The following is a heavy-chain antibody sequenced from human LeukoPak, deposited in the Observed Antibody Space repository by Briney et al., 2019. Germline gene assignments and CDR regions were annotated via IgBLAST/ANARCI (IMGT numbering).Heavy chain of an antibody. J-gene: IGHJ4*02. CDR1: GFTFSDYY. CDR3: TTEYNFNYYDSSGYYY. CDR2: ISSSGSAI. V-gene: IGHV3-11*01. Sequence: PGGSLRLSCAASGFTFSDYYMSWIRQAPGKGLEWVSYISSSGSAIYYADSMKGRFTISRDNAKNTLYLQMNSLKTEDTAVYYCTTEYNFNYYDSSGYYYWGQGTLVTVSS. D-gene: IGHD3-22*01.